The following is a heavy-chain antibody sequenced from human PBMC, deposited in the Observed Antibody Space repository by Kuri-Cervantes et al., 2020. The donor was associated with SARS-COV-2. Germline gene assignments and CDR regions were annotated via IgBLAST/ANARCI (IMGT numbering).Heavy chain of an antibody. CDR3: ARGAANYYYMDV. CDR1: AFTFSTYW. Sequence: GGSLRLSCAASAFTFSTYWMTWVRQAPGKGLECVANINQDGSENYYVDSVKGRFTISRDNAKNSLYLQMNSLRAEDTAVYYCARGAANYYYMDVWGKGTTVTVSS. J-gene: IGHJ6*03. CDR2: INQDGSEN. V-gene: IGHV3-7*04.